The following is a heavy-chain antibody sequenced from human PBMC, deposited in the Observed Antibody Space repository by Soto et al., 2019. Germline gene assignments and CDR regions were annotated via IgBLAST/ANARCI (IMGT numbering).Heavy chain of an antibody. J-gene: IGHJ4*02. CDR1: GFTFDTYS. V-gene: IGHV3-48*01. CDR3: ARNTDYAFDH. D-gene: IGHD4-17*01. CDR2: IGGGRIAM. Sequence: GSLRLSCVASGFTFDTYSMNWVRQAPGKGLEWISYIGGGRIAMTYADSVKGRFTISRDIARTSLYLQMNSLRAEDTAMYYCARNTDYAFDHWGQGILVTVSS.